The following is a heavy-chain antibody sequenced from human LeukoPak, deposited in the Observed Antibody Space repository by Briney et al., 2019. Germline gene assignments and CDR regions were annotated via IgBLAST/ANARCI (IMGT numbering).Heavy chain of an antibody. V-gene: IGHV1-8*03. CDR1: GYTFTSYD. Sequence: GASVKVSCKASGYTFTSYDINWVRQATGQGLEWMGWMNPNSGNTGYAQKFQGRVTITRNTSISTAYMELSSLRSEDTAVYYCARRGGWSGYAFGYYYYMDVWGKGTTVTVSS. D-gene: IGHD3-3*01. CDR2: MNPNSGNT. CDR3: ARRGGWSGYAFGYYYYMDV. J-gene: IGHJ6*03.